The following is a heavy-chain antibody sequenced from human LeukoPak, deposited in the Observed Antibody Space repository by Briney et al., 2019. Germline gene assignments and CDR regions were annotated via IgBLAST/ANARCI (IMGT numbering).Heavy chain of an antibody. V-gene: IGHV3-21*01. J-gene: IGHJ6*02. CDR3: ARGLSGWALGMDV. CDR1: GFTFSSYS. D-gene: IGHD6-19*01. Sequence: GGSLRLSCAASGFTFSSYSMNWVRQAPGKGLEWVSSISSSSYIYYADSVKGRFTISRDNAKNSLYLQMNSLRAEDTAVYYCARGLSGWALGMDVWGQGTTVTVSS. CDR2: ISSSSYI.